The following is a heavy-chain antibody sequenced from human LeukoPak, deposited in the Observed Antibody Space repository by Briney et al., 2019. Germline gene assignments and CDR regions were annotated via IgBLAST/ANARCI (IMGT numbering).Heavy chain of an antibody. Sequence: ASVKVSCKASGYTFTSYGISWVRQAPGRGLEWMGWISAYNGNTNYAQKHQGRVTMTTDTSTSTAYMELRSLRSDDTAVYYCAILGDYYDSSGYYYGFDYWGQGTLVTVSS. CDR3: AILGDYYDSSGYYYGFDY. CDR2: ISAYNGNT. J-gene: IGHJ4*02. D-gene: IGHD3-22*01. CDR1: GYTFTSYG. V-gene: IGHV1-18*01.